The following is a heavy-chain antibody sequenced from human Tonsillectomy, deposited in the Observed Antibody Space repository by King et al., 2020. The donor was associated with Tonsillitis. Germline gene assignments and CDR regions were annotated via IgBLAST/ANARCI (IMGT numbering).Heavy chain of an antibody. J-gene: IGHJ4*02. Sequence: VQLVESGGGLVQPGGSLRLSCAASGFTVSNNYMSWIRQAPGKGLEWVSVIYSGGSTYYADSVKGRFTISRDNSKNTLYLQMNSLRAEDTAVYYCARDRYYDSSGYLQADYWGPGTLVTVSS. CDR2: IYSGGST. D-gene: IGHD3-22*01. CDR1: GFTVSNNY. V-gene: IGHV3-66*01. CDR3: ARDRYYDSSGYLQADY.